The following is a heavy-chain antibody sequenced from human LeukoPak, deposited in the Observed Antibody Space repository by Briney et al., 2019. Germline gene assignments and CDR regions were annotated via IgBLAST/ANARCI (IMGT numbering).Heavy chain of an antibody. CDR1: AGTFSSNA. Sequence: SVKVSCKASAGTFSSNAISWVRQAPGQGLEWMGRIIPIFGTANYAQKFQGRDTITADESTSTVYMELSSLRSEDTAVYYCARPEPYSSSWSCWGQGTLVTVSS. V-gene: IGHV1-69*13. J-gene: IGHJ4*02. CDR3: ARPEPYSSSWSC. CDR2: IIPIFGTA. D-gene: IGHD6-13*01.